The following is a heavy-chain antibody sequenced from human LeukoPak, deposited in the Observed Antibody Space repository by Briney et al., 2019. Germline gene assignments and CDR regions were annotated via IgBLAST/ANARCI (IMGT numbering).Heavy chain of an antibody. D-gene: IGHD4-17*01. CDR1: GASIRSYY. CDR2: IYYSGST. CDR3: ARNWAYGDEPYNWFDP. Sequence: SETLSLTCTVSGASIRSYYWSWIRQPPGKGLEWIGYIYYSGSTNYSPSLKSRVTISGDTSKNQFSLKLSSVTAADTAVYYCARNWAYGDEPYNWFDPWGQGTLVTVSS. V-gene: IGHV4-59*01. J-gene: IGHJ5*02.